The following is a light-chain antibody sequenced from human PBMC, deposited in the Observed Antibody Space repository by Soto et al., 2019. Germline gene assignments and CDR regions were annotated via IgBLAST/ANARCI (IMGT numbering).Light chain of an antibody. CDR1: QSVSSN. CDR3: QHRSNWPLT. CDR2: DAS. V-gene: IGKV3-11*01. Sequence: EILMTQSPVTLSVSPGERATLSCRASQSVSSNLAWYQQKPGQAPRLLIYDASNRAAGIPARFSGSGSGTDFTLTISSLEPEDVAVYYCQHRSNWPLTFGGGTKVDIK. J-gene: IGKJ4*01.